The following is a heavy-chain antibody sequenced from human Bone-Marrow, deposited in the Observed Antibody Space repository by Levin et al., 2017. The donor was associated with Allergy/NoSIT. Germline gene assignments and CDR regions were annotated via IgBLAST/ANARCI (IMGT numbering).Heavy chain of an antibody. CDR3: AKDDFDFWSGYYETHHMDV. CDR2: ISGSGGST. Sequence: PGGSLRLSCVASGFAFGFAFNNYAMSWVRQAPGKGLEWVSAISGSGGSTYYADSVKGRFTISRDNSKNTLYLQMNSLRTEDTAVYYCAKDDFDFWSGYYETHHMDVWGKGTTVTVSS. D-gene: IGHD3-3*01. CDR1: GFAFGFAFNNYA. J-gene: IGHJ6*03. V-gene: IGHV3-23*01.